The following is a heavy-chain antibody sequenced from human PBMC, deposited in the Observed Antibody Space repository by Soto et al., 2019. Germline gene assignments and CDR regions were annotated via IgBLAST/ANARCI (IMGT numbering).Heavy chain of an antibody. Sequence: SVKVSCKASGHTFSSYSISWVRHAPGQGLEWMGGIIPLSDTTYSAQKFYDRVTITAYKYTSTAYLELSSLTSVDSAVYLCARDASLYCIGGSSFRDFGYWGTGSRVAISS. CDR1: GHTFSSYS. D-gene: IGHD2-15*01. CDR3: ARDASLYCIGGSSFRDFGY. J-gene: IGHJ4*02. V-gene: IGHV1-69*06. CDR2: IIPLSDTT.